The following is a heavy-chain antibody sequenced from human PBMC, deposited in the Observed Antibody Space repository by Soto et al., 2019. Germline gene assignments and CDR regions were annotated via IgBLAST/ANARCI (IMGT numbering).Heavy chain of an antibody. CDR1: AFSLSTGGVG. D-gene: IGHD2-21*02. CDR3: IQSRCGGDCLQSYASYYYYGMDV. Sequence: QITLKESGPTLVKPTQTLTLTCTFSAFSLSTGGVGVGWIRQPPGKALEWLALIYWDDDKRYSPSLRSRLTITKETSKNQVVLTMTNMDPVNTATYYCIQSRCGGDCLQSYASYYYYGMDVWCQGTTVTVSS. CDR2: IYWDDDK. V-gene: IGHV2-5*02. J-gene: IGHJ6*02.